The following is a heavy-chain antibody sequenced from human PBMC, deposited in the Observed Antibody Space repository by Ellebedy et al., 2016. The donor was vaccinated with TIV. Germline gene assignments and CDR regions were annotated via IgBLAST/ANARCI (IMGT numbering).Heavy chain of an antibody. CDR1: GFNFRSYW. V-gene: IGHV3-7*01. CDR2: IRQEGDEI. D-gene: IGHD4-17*01. J-gene: IGHJ5*02. CDR3: ARRASYGDYAVQVNPWFDP. Sequence: GGSLRLSCAASGFNFRSYWMTWVRQAPGKGLEWVAKIRQEGDEIYYVESVKGRFTISRDNAKNSLFIQMNSLRVEYTAGYYCARRASYGDYAVQVNPWFDPWGQGTLVTVSS.